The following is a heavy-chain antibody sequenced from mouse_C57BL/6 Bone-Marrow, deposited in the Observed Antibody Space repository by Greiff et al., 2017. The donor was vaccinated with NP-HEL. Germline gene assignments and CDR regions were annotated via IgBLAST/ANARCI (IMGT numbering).Heavy chain of an antibody. J-gene: IGHJ3*01. Sequence: EVKLMESGEGLVKPGGSLKLSCAASGFTFSSYAMSWVRQTPEKRLEWVAYISSGGDYIYYADTVKGRFTISRDNARNTLYLQMSSLKSEDTAMYYCTSAYGSSPSFAYWGQGTLVTVSA. CDR1: GFTFSSYA. V-gene: IGHV5-9-1*02. CDR2: ISSGGDYI. D-gene: IGHD1-1*01. CDR3: TSAYGSSPSFAY.